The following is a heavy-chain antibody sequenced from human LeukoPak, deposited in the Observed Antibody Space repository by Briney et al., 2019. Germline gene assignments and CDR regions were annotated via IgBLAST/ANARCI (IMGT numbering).Heavy chain of an antibody. CDR2: IYYSGST. V-gene: IGHV4-30-4*08. J-gene: IGHJ4*02. CDR1: GGSISSGDYY. D-gene: IGHD2-2*01. CDR3: AGEYCSSTSCYHY. Sequence: PSQTLSLTCTVSGGSISSGDYYWSWIRQPPGKGLEWIGYIYYSGSTYYNPSLKSRVTISVDTSKNQFSLKLSSVTAADAAVYYCAGEYCSSTSCYHYWGQGTLVTVSS.